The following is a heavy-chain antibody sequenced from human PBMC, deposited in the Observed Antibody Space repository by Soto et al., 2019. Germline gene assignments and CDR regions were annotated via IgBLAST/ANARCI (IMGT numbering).Heavy chain of an antibody. V-gene: IGHV4-59*01. CDR2: IYYSGST. Sequence: PSETLSLTCTVSGGSISSYYWSWIRQPPGKGLDWIGYIYYSGSTNYNPSLKSRVTISVDTSKNQFSLKLSSVTAADTAVYYCARDRGGVASNWFDSWGQGTLVTVSS. J-gene: IGHJ5*01. CDR1: GGSISSYY. D-gene: IGHD3-10*01. CDR3: ARDRGGVASNWFDS.